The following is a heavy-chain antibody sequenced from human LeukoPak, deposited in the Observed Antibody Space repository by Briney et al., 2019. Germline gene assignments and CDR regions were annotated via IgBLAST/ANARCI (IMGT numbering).Heavy chain of an antibody. Sequence: PGGSLRLSCAASGFTFSDYYMSWIRQAPGKGLEWVSYISSSGSTIYYADSVEGRFTISRDNAKNSLYLQMNSLRAEDTAVYYCARDGVCSSTRCYGNWFDPWGQGTLVTVSS. CDR2: ISSSGSTI. CDR1: GFTFSDYY. CDR3: ARDGVCSSTRCYGNWFDP. D-gene: IGHD2-2*01. V-gene: IGHV3-11*01. J-gene: IGHJ5*02.